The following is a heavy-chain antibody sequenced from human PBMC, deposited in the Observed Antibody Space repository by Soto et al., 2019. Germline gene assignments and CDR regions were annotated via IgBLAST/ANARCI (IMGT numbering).Heavy chain of an antibody. D-gene: IGHD3-16*01. J-gene: IGHJ5*02. CDR3: AREMGACSDSSCYPGPYDS. CDR1: GFTFTSYS. V-gene: IGHV3-48*02. Sequence: SGGSLRLSCAASGFTFTSYSMNWVRQAPGQGLEWVSYITSKSTTIKYADSVKGRFTVSRDNAKNSLYLQLNSLRDGDTAVYYCAREMGACSDSSCYPGPYDSWGQGTLVTVSS. CDR2: ITSKSTTI.